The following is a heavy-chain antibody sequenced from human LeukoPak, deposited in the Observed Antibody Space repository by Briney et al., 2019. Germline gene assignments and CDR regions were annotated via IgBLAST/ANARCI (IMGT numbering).Heavy chain of an antibody. CDR3: ARVRYCSGGSCPLFDY. J-gene: IGHJ4*02. CDR1: GGSISSSNW. CDR2: IYRSGST. D-gene: IGHD2-15*01. Sequence: SGTLSLTCAVSGGSISSSNWWSWVRQPPGKGLEWIGEIYRSGSTNYNPSLKSRVTISVDKSKNQFSLKLSSVTAADTAVYYCARVRYCSGGSCPLFDYWGQGTLVTVSS. V-gene: IGHV4-4*02.